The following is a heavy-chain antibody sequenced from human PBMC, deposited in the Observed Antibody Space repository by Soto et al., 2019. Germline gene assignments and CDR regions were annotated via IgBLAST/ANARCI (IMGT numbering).Heavy chain of an antibody. J-gene: IGHJ5*02. CDR2: IYYSGST. Sequence: PSETLSLTCTVSGGSISSYYWSWIRQPPGKGLEWIGYIYYSGSTNYNPSLKSRVTISVDTSKNQFSLKLSSVTAADTAVYYCARHGARLRWFDPWGQGTLVTVPQ. D-gene: IGHD1-26*01. CDR1: GGSISSYY. V-gene: IGHV4-59*08. CDR3: ARHGARLRWFDP.